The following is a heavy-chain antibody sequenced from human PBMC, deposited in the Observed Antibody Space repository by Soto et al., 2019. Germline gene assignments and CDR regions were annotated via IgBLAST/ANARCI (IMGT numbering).Heavy chain of an antibody. D-gene: IGHD2-2*01. J-gene: IGHJ5*02. CDR2: IYYSGST. Sequence: QVQLQESGPGLVKPSQTLSLTCTVSGVSISSGGYYWSWIRQHPGKGLEWIGYIYYSGSTYYNPSLKSRVTISVDTSKNQFSLKLSSVTAADTAVYYCARYIVVVPAAISGSNWFDPWGQGTLVTVSS. V-gene: IGHV4-31*03. CDR3: ARYIVVVPAAISGSNWFDP. CDR1: GVSISSGGYY.